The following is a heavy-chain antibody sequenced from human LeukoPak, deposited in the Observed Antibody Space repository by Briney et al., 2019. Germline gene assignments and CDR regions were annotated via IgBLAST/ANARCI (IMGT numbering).Heavy chain of an antibody. CDR2: IKQDGSEK. V-gene: IGHV3-7*01. CDR3: ARAGSFWHYVY. CDR1: GFTFSGFW. J-gene: IGHJ4*02. D-gene: IGHD1-7*01. Sequence: GGSLRLSCAPSGFTFSGFWMSGVRQTPGKGLEWVANIKQDGSEKYYVDSVKGRFTISRDNAKNSLSLQMNGLRVEDTAVYYCARAGSFWHYVYWGQGTLVTVSS.